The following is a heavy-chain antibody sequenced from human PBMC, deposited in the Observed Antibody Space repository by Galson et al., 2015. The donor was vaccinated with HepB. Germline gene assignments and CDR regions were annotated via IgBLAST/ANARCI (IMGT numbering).Heavy chain of an antibody. D-gene: IGHD2-2*02. CDR3: ARGHIVVVPATTPLDY. CDR1: GFIFRSYG. CDR2: TSYDGTNP. J-gene: IGHJ4*02. Sequence: SLRLSCAASGFIFRSYGMHWVRQAPGKGLEWVGITSYDGTNPQYAESVKGRFTISRDNSKNTLYLRMNSLTTEDTAVYYCARGHIVVVPATTPLDYWGRGTLVTVSS. V-gene: IGHV3-30*03.